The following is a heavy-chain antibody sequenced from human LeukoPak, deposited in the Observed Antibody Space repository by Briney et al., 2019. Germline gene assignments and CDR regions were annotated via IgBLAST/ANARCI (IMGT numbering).Heavy chain of an antibody. J-gene: IGHJ5*02. CDR1: GGSISSGSYY. Sequence: PSQTLSLTCTVSGGSISSGSYYWSWIRQPAGKGLEWIGRIYTSGSTSYNPSLKSRVTISIDTPKNQFSLKLSSVTAADTAVYYCARADSSGWYGNWFDPWGQGTLVTVSS. V-gene: IGHV4-61*02. D-gene: IGHD6-19*01. CDR2: IYTSGST. CDR3: ARADSSGWYGNWFDP.